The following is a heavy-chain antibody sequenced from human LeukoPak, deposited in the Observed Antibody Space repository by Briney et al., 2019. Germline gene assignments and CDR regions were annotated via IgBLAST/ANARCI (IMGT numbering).Heavy chain of an antibody. Sequence: SETLSLTCTVSGGSISSYYWSWIRQPAGKGLEWIGRIYTSGSTNYNPSLKSRVTMSVDTSKNQFSLKLSSVTAEDTAVYYCAKGGGATTFYYYYMDVWGKGTTVTVSS. V-gene: IGHV4-4*07. CDR3: AKGGGATTFYYYYMDV. CDR2: IYTSGST. CDR1: GGSISSYY. J-gene: IGHJ6*03. D-gene: IGHD1-26*01.